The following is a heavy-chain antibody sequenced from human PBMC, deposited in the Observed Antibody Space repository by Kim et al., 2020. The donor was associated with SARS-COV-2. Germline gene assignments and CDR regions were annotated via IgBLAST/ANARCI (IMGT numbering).Heavy chain of an antibody. CDR2: ISAYNGNT. J-gene: IGHJ4*02. CDR3: ARVGTWIQLWYGYYFDY. CDR1: GYTFTSYG. D-gene: IGHD5-18*01. Sequence: ASVKVSCKASGYTFTSYGISWVRQAPGQGLEWMGWISAYNGNTNYAQKLQGRVTMTTDTSTSTAYMELRSLRSDDTAVYYCARVGTWIQLWYGYYFDYWGQGTLVTVSS. V-gene: IGHV1-18*01.